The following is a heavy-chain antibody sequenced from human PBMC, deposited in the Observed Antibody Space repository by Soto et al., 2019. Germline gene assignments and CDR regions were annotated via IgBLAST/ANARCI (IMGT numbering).Heavy chain of an antibody. Sequence: QVQLQESGPGLVKPSQTLSLTYTVSGGSISSGDYYWSWIRQPPGKGLEWIGYIYYSGSTYYNPSLKGRVTISVDTSKNQFSLKLSSVTAADTAVYYCARVSSRMINAFDIWGQGTMVTVSS. CDR1: GGSISSGDYY. J-gene: IGHJ3*02. CDR3: ARVSSRMINAFDI. CDR2: IYYSGST. V-gene: IGHV4-30-4*01. D-gene: IGHD3-16*01.